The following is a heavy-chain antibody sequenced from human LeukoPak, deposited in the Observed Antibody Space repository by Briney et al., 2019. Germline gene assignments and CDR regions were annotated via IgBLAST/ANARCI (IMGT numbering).Heavy chain of an antibody. CDR3: ARTAITMVRGVTLPFDY. CDR2: ISAYNGNT. CDR1: SYTFTSYG. V-gene: IGHV1-18*01. Sequence: ASVKVSCKASSYTFTSYGISWVRQAPGQGLEWMGWISAYNGNTNYAQKLQGRVTMTTDTSTSTAYMELRSLRSDDTAVYYCARTAITMVRGVTLPFDYWGQGTLVTVSS. J-gene: IGHJ4*02. D-gene: IGHD3-10*01.